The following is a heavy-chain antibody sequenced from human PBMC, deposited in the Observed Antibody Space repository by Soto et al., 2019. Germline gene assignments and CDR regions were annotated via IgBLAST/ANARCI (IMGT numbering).Heavy chain of an antibody. V-gene: IGHV1-8*01. CDR3: ARGCRISRNTYYYYYMDV. CDR2: MNPNSGNT. CDR1: GYTFTSYD. Sequence: QVQLVQSGAEVKKPGASVKVSCKASGYTFTSYDINWVRQATGQGLEWMGWMNPNSGNTGYAQKFQGRVTMTRNTAISTAYMELSSRRSEDTAVYYCARGCRISRNTYYYYYMDVWGKGTTVTVSS. J-gene: IGHJ6*03. D-gene: IGHD2-21*01.